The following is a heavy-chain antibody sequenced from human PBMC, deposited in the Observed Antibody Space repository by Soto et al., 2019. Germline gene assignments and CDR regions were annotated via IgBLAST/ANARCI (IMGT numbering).Heavy chain of an antibody. Sequence: PSETLSLTCTVSGGSISSGDYYWSWIRQPPGKGLEWIGYIYYSGSTYYNPSLKSRVTISVDTSKNQSSLKLSSVTAADTAVCYCARDGSSLLAPYYYGMDVWGQGTTVTVSS. J-gene: IGHJ6*02. CDR1: GGSISSGDYY. D-gene: IGHD6-6*01. CDR3: ARDGSSLLAPYYYGMDV. V-gene: IGHV4-30-4*01. CDR2: IYYSGST.